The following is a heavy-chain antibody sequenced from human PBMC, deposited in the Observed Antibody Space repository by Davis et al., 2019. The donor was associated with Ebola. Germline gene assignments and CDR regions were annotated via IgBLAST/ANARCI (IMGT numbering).Heavy chain of an antibody. CDR3: ARGYQLLLSGFDI. Sequence: ASVKVSCKASGYTFTSYDINWVRQATGQGLEWMGWMNIKTGQTGYAQKFQGRVTITRNTSISTAYMELSSLRSEDTAVYYCARGYQLLLSGFDIWGQGTMVTVSS. V-gene: IGHV1-8*01. J-gene: IGHJ3*02. CDR1: GYTFTSYD. D-gene: IGHD2-2*01. CDR2: MNIKTGQT.